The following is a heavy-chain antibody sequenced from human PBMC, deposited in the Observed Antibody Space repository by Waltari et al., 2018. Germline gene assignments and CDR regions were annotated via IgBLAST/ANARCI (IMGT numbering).Heavy chain of an antibody. Sequence: QVQLQESGPGLVKPSETLSLTCTVSGGSISSYYWSWIRQPPGKGLEWIGYIYYSGSTNYNPSRKSRVTISVDTSKNQFSLKLSSVTAADTAVYYCARSEYYYESSGYYFFWFDPWGQGTLVTVSS. D-gene: IGHD3-22*01. CDR1: GGSISSYY. J-gene: IGHJ5*02. V-gene: IGHV4-59*01. CDR3: ARSEYYYESSGYYFFWFDP. CDR2: IYYSGST.